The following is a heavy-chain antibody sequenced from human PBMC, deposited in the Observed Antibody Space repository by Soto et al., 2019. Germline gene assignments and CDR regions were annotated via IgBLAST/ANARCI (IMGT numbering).Heavy chain of an antibody. CDR1: GFTFSSYS. CDR2: ISSRSRSI. J-gene: IGHJ4*02. V-gene: IGHV3-21*04. CDR3: AKLSSGWFGPFDY. Sequence: GSLRLSCAASGFTFSSYSMHWVRQAPGKGLEWVSSISSRSRSIYYADSVKGRFTISRDNSKNTLYLQMNSLRAEDTAVYYCAKLSSGWFGPFDYWGQGTLVTSPQ. D-gene: IGHD6-19*01.